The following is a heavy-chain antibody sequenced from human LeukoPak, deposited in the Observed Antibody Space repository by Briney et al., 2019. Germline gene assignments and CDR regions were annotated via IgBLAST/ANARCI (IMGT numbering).Heavy chain of an antibody. CDR2: ISYDGSSE. J-gene: IGHJ4*02. CDR3: ARGAPPDY. V-gene: IGHV3-30-3*01. CDR1: GFTFSSYA. Sequence: GGSLRLSCAASGFTFSSYAMYWVRQTPGKGLEWVAVISYDGSSEHHADSVKGRFTISRDNSKNTLYLQMNSLRADDTAVYFCARGAPPDYWGQGTLVTVSS.